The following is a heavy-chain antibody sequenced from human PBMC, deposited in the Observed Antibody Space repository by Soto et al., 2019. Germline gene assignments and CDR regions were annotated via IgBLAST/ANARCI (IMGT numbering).Heavy chain of an antibody. CDR2: IIPIFGTA. CDR1: GGTFSSYA. Sequence: QVQLVQSGAEVKKPGSSVKVSCKASGGTFSSYAISWVRQAPGQGLEWMGGIIPIFGTANYAQKFQGRVTITAGESTSTAYMELSSLRSEDTAVYYCARPPTAYSSGWYYFDYWGQGTLVTVSS. J-gene: IGHJ4*02. D-gene: IGHD6-19*01. CDR3: ARPPTAYSSGWYYFDY. V-gene: IGHV1-69*01.